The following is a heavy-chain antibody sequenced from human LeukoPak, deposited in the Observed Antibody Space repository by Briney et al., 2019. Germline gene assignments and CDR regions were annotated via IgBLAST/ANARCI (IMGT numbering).Heavy chain of an antibody. CDR2: ISWNSGRI. CDR1: GFTFDDYA. Sequence: GGSLRLSCAASGFTFDDYAMHGVRHAPGEGLEWGSGISWNSGRIGYADSVKGRFTISRDNAKNSLYLQMNRLRAEDTDLYYCAKGASHYYYYGMDVWGQGTTVTVSS. CDR3: AKGASHYYYYGMDV. V-gene: IGHV3-9*01. J-gene: IGHJ6*02.